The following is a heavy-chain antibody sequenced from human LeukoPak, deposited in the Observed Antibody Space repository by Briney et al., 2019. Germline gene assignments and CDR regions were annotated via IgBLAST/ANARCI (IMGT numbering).Heavy chain of an antibody. D-gene: IGHD3-16*02. CDR3: ARGSPYDYIWGSYRPHFFDY. CDR2: IYYSGST. CDR1: GGSISSGGYY. J-gene: IGHJ4*02. V-gene: IGHV4-31*03. Sequence: PSETLSLTCTVSGGSISSGGYYWSWIRQHPGKGLEWIGYIYYSGSTYYNPSLKSRVTISEDTSKNQFSLKLSSATAADTAVYYCARGSPYDYIWGSYRPHFFDYWGQGTLVTVSS.